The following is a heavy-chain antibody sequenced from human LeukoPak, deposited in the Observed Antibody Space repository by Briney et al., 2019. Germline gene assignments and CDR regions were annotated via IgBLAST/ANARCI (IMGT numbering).Heavy chain of an antibody. J-gene: IGHJ3*02. D-gene: IGHD3-22*01. CDR3: ARRYYYDSSGHYLAHDAFDI. V-gene: IGHV5-51*01. CDR1: GYSFTSHW. Sequence: GESLNISCKGSGYSFTSHWVGWVRQMPGKGLEWMGIIYPGDSETRYSPSFQGQVTISADKSISTAYLQCSSLKASDTAMYYCARRYYYDSSGHYLAHDAFDIWGQGTMVTVSS. CDR2: IYPGDSET.